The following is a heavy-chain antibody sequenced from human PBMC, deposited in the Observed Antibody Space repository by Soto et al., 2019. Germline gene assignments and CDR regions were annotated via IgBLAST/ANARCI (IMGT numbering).Heavy chain of an antibody. CDR2: IYWDDDK. D-gene: IGHD5-12*01. CDR3: AHSRLPPDSGYDYLRVWFDP. CDR1: GFSLSTSGVG. J-gene: IGHJ5*02. V-gene: IGHV2-5*02. Sequence: QITLKESGPTLVKPTQTLTLTCTFSGFSLSTSGVGVGWIRQPPGKALEWLALIYWDDDKRYSPPLKSRLTITKDTSKNQVVLTMTNMDPVDTATYYCAHSRLPPDSGYDYLRVWFDPWGQGTLVTVSS.